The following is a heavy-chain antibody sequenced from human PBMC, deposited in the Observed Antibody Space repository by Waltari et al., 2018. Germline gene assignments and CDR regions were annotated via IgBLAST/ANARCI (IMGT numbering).Heavy chain of an antibody. CDR3: AGGRFIAVDRLNWFHH. Sequence: QVQLVQSGAEVKKPGASVKVSCKASGYTFTSYYINWVRQATGQGLEWMGWSNANSGNTPNARMLKGRYNINRNISISTDDMKRRTLMSEATVVYYCAGGRFIAVDRLNWFHHWGQGTLVTVSS. V-gene: IGHV1-8*03. J-gene: IGHJ5*02. CDR1: GYTFTSYY. D-gene: IGHD6-19*01. CDR2: SNANSGNT.